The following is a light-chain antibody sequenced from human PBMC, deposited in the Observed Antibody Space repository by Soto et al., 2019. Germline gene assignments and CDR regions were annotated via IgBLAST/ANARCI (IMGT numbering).Light chain of an antibody. Sequence: DIVMTQSPVTLSVSPGDRATLSCRASQSVGHNLAWFQQKPGQAPRLLIYGASAGDTGIPDRFSGSGFGTEFTLTISSLQSEDLAVYYCQQYNNWPRTFGHGTKVEMK. V-gene: IGKV3-15*01. J-gene: IGKJ1*01. CDR1: QSVGHN. CDR2: GAS. CDR3: QQYNNWPRT.